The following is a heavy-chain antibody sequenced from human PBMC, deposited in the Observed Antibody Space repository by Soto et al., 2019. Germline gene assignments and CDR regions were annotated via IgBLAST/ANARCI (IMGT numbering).Heavy chain of an antibody. J-gene: IGHJ6*02. Sequence: GASVKVSCKASGGTFSSYAISWVRQAPGQGLEWMGGIIPIFGTANYAQKFQGRVTITADESTSTAYMELSSLRSEDTAVYYCARGDCGYSGYDYYYYYGMDVWGQGTTVTVSS. CDR1: GGTFSSYA. CDR2: IIPIFGTA. CDR3: ARGDCGYSGYDYYYYYGMDV. D-gene: IGHD5-12*01. V-gene: IGHV1-69*13.